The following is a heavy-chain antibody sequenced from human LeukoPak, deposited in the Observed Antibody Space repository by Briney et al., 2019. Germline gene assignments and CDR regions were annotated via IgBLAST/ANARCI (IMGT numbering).Heavy chain of an antibody. D-gene: IGHD2-2*01. Sequence: NPSETLSLTCTVSGGSISSTSHYWGWIRQPPGKGLEWIGSIYYSGSTYYNPSLKSRVTISVDTSKNQFSLKLSSVTAADTAVYYCARLSRCSGTSCTYNWFDPWGQGTLVTVSS. CDR1: GGSISSTSHY. J-gene: IGHJ5*02. V-gene: IGHV4-39*01. CDR3: ARLSRCSGTSCTYNWFDP. CDR2: IYYSGST.